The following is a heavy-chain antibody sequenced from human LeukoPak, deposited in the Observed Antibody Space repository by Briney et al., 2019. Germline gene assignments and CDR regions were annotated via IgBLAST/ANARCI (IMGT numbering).Heavy chain of an antibody. J-gene: IGHJ6*04. CDR2: ISWDGGST. CDR1: GFTFDDYA. D-gene: IGHD3-10*01. Sequence: PGGSLRLSCAASGFTFDDYAMHWVRQAPGKGLEWVSLISWDGGSTYYADSVKGRFTISRDNSKNSLYLQMNSLRAEDTALYYCAKDIGPYYYGSGSYSHYYGMDVWGKGTTVTVSS. CDR3: AKDIGPYYYGSGSYSHYYGMDV. V-gene: IGHV3-43D*04.